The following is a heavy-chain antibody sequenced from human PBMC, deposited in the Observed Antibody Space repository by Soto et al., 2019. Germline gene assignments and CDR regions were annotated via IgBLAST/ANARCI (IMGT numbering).Heavy chain of an antibody. D-gene: IGHD5-18*01. Sequence: SETLSLTCTVSGGSISSYYWSWIRQPPGKGLEWTGYIYYSGSTNYNPSLKSRVTISVDTSKNQFSLKLSSVTAADTAVYYCARESAHTAMVNYYFDYWGQGTLVTVS. CDR2: IYYSGST. CDR3: ARESAHTAMVNYYFDY. V-gene: IGHV4-59*01. CDR1: GGSISSYY. J-gene: IGHJ4*02.